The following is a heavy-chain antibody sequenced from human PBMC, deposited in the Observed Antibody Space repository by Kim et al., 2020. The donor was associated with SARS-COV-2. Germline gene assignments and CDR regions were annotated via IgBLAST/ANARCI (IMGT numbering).Heavy chain of an antibody. Sequence: SLQGQVTISPDQSISTAYLQWSSLKASDTAMYYCARHPRAYSGYDTYFDYWGQGTLVTVSS. J-gene: IGHJ4*02. V-gene: IGHV5-51*01. D-gene: IGHD5-12*01. CDR3: ARHPRAYSGYDTYFDY.